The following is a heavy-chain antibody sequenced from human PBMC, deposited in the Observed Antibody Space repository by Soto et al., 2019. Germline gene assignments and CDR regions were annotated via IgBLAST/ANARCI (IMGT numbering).Heavy chain of an antibody. Sequence: QVQLVESGGGVVQPGRSLRLSCAASGFTFSSYAMHWVRQAPGKGLEWVAVITYDGSNKYYADSVKGRFTISRDNSKNTLDLQMNSLRAEDTAVYYCARDRADDYRGTQDWYFDLWGRGTLVTVSS. V-gene: IGHV3-30-3*01. CDR2: ITYDGSNK. J-gene: IGHJ2*01. CDR1: GFTFSSYA. CDR3: ARDRADDYRGTQDWYFDL. D-gene: IGHD4-17*01.